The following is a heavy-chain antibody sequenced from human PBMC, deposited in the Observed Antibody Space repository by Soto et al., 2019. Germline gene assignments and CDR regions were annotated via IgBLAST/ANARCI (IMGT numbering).Heavy chain of an antibody. V-gene: IGHV3-53*01. Sequence: GGSLRLSCAAAGFSVTSNYMSWVRQAPGKGLEWVAVFYTGGATYYAASAKGRFTISIDKSKNTLYLQMNSLRVEDTAVYYCATYPRDFYFDSWGQGTLVTVSS. CDR2: FYTGGAT. J-gene: IGHJ4*02. CDR3: ATYPRDFYFDS. CDR1: GFSVTSNY. D-gene: IGHD3-3*01.